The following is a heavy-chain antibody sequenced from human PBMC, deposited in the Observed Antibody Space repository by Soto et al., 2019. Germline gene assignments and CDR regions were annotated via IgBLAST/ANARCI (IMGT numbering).Heavy chain of an antibody. D-gene: IGHD3-3*01. CDR1: GGTMSSYD. V-gene: IGHV1-69*01. CDR3: ARARAELKRSYDFWCGSFDY. J-gene: IGHJ4*02. CDR2: IIPIFETA. Sequence: QVQLVQSGPEVKKPGSSVRVSCKASGGTMSSYDISWVRQVPGQAREWMGGIIPIFETAHFAQQFQGRITSTAHDSPNRANMELSRLRSDDTAVYYCARARAELKRSYDFWCGSFDYWGLGTLVTVSS.